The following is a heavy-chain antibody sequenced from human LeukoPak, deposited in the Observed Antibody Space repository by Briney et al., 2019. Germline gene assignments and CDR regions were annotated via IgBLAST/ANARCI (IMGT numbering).Heavy chain of an antibody. CDR1: GYTFTSYP. Sequence: SSVKVSCTASGYTFTSYPISWVRQAPGQRLEWMGWITTYNGNTNYAQKLQGRVTMTTDTSTSTAYMDLRGLRSDDTAVYYCARGYDYGDYVGDFDYWGQGTPVTVSS. J-gene: IGHJ4*02. D-gene: IGHD4-17*01. CDR3: ARGYDYGDYVGDFDY. V-gene: IGHV1-18*01. CDR2: ITTYNGNT.